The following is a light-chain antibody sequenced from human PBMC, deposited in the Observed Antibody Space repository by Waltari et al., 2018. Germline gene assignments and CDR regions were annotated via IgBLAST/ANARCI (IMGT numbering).Light chain of an antibody. CDR1: SSNIGAGYD. J-gene: IGLJ2*01. CDR2: RDD. Sequence: QSVLTQPPSVSGAPGQSVTISCTGSSSNIGAGYDVHWYPQIPGSAPKVLIYRDDNRPSGVPGRFSGSKSGTSASLSVTGLHVEDEADYFCQSYDRDLNAVLFGGGTKLTVL. CDR3: QSYDRDLNAVL. V-gene: IGLV1-40*01.